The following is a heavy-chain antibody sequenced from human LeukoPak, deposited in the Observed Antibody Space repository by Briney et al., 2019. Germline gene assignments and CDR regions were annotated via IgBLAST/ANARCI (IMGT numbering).Heavy chain of an antibody. CDR3: ARDRYSGYDGFDY. V-gene: IGHV3-7*01. D-gene: IGHD5-12*01. Sequence: GRSLRLSCAASGFTFSRYCMSWVRQAPGEGLECVANIKQDGSEKHYVDSGKGRFTIPRDKVNNSLYLQMNSLRAEDTGVYYCARDRYSGYDGFDYWGQGTLVTVSS. J-gene: IGHJ4*02. CDR2: IKQDGSEK. CDR1: GFTFSRYC.